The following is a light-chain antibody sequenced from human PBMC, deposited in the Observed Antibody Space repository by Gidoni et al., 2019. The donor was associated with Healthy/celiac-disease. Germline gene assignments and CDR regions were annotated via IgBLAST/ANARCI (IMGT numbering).Light chain of an antibody. Sequence: SYELTQPPSVSVSLGQMARITCSGEALPKKYAYWYQQKPGQFPVLVIYKDRERPSGIPERFSGPSSGTIVTLTISGVQAEDEADYYCLSADSSGTYPRVFGGGTKLTV. CDR2: KDR. V-gene: IGLV3-16*01. CDR1: ALPKKY. CDR3: LSADSSGTYPRV. J-gene: IGLJ3*02.